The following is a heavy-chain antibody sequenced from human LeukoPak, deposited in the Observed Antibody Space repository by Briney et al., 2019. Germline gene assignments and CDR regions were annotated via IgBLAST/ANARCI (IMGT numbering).Heavy chain of an antibody. Sequence: GESLKISCKGSGYRFINYWIGWVRQMPGKGLEWMGIIFPDDSDTRYSPSFQGQVTISADKSISTAYLQWSSLKASDTAMYYCAIGGYSTTSCYRCFNYWGQGTLVTVSS. CDR2: IFPDDSDT. CDR3: AIGGYSTTSCYRCFNY. D-gene: IGHD2-2*01. CDR1: GYRFINYW. J-gene: IGHJ4*02. V-gene: IGHV5-51*01.